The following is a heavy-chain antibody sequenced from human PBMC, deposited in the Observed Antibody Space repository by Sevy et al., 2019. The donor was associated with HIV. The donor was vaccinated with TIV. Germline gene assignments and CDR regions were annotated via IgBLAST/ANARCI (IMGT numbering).Heavy chain of an antibody. Sequence: SETLSLTCTVSGGSISSYYWSWIRQPAGKGLEWIGRIYTSGSTNYNPSLKSRVTMSVDTSKNQFSLRRSSVTAADTAVYYCARDIKYYDSSGYFDYWGQGTLVTVSS. V-gene: IGHV4-4*07. D-gene: IGHD3-22*01. CDR2: IYTSGST. CDR1: GGSISSYY. J-gene: IGHJ4*02. CDR3: ARDIKYYDSSGYFDY.